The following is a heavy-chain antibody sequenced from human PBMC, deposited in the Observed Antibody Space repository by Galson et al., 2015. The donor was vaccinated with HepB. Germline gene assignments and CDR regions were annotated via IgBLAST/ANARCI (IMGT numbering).Heavy chain of an antibody. J-gene: IGHJ3*02. Sequence: SLRLSCAASGFTFDDYAMHWVRQAPGKGLEWVSGISWNSGSIGYADSVKGRFTISRDNAKNSLYLQMNSLRAEDTALYYCAKGAHYDILTGSAGAFDIWGQGTMVTVSS. CDR2: ISWNSGSI. V-gene: IGHV3-9*01. CDR1: GFTFDDYA. D-gene: IGHD3-9*01. CDR3: AKGAHYDILTGSAGAFDI.